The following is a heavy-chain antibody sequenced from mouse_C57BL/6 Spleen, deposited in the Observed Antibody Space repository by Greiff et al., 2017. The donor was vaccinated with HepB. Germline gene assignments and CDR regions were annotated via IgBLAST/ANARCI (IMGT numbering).Heavy chain of an antibody. V-gene: IGHV5-16*01. J-gene: IGHJ1*03. CDR3: ARDGTTVVEWYFDV. Sequence: EVQLVESEGGLVQPGSSMKLSCTASGFTFSDYYMAWVRQVPEKGLEWVANINYDGSSTYYLDPLKSRFIISRDIAKNILYLHMSSLKSEDTATYYCARDGTTVVEWYFDVWGTGTTVTVSS. D-gene: IGHD1-1*01. CDR1: GFTFSDYY. CDR2: INYDGSST.